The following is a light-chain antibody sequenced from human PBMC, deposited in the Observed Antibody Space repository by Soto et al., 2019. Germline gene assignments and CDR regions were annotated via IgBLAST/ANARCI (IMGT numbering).Light chain of an antibody. Sequence: EIVLTQSPDTLSLSPGERATFSCRATQSITNKYVAWYQQKAGQAPRLLIYGASTRATGIPDRFRGSGSGTYFTLSITRLEPEDFAVYYCHQYLDSPNTFGQGTKLESK. CDR2: GAS. CDR1: QSITNKY. J-gene: IGKJ2*01. CDR3: HQYLDSPNT. V-gene: IGKV3-20*01.